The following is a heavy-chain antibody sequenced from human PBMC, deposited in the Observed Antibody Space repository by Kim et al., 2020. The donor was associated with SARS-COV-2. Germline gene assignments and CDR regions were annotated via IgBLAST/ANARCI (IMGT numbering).Heavy chain of an antibody. Sequence: GGSLRLSCAASGFTFSSYWMHWVRQAPGKGLVWVSRINSDGSSTSYADSVKGRFTISRDNAKNTLYLQMNSLRAEDTAVYYCARDLNPSSYETVRPSHYFPYWGQGTVVILSS. CDR2: INSDGSST. CDR3: ARDLNPSSYETVRPSHYFPY. J-gene: IGHJ4*02. V-gene: IGHV3-74*01. CDR1: GFTFSSYW. D-gene: IGHD3-22*01.